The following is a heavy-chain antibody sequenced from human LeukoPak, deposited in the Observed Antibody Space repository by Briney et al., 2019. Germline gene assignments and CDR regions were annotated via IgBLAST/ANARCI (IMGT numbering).Heavy chain of an antibody. J-gene: IGHJ4*02. V-gene: IGHV4-59*01. CDR1: GGSISSYY. D-gene: IGHD3-22*01. Sequence: SETLSLTCTVSGGSISSYYWSWIRQPPGKGLEWIGYIYYSGSTNYNPSLKSRVTISVDTSKNQFSLKLSSVTAADTAVYYCARSDYYDSSGYYWGQGTLVTASS. CDR2: IYYSGST. CDR3: ARSDYYDSSGYY.